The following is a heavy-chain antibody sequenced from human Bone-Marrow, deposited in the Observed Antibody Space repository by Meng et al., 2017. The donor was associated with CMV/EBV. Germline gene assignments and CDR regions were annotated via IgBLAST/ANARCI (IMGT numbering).Heavy chain of an antibody. CDR3: ATYSSSQFSWYFDL. J-gene: IGHJ2*01. D-gene: IGHD6-6*01. CDR2: ISSSGSTI. V-gene: IGHV3-11*04. CDR1: GFTFSDYY. Sequence: GESLKISCAASGFTFSDYYMSWIRQAPGKGLEWVSYISSSGSTIYYADSVKGRFTISRDNAKNSLYLQMNSLRAEDTAVYYCATYSSSQFSWYFDLWGRGTLVTVSP.